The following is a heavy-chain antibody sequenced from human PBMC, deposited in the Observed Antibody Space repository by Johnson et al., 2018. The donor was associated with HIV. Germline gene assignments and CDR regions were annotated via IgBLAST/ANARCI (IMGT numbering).Heavy chain of an antibody. CDR2: IYSGGST. CDR1: GFTVSSNY. Sequence: VQLVESGGGLVQPGGSLRLSCAASGFTVSSNYMNWVRQAPGKWLECVSVIYSGGSTYYTDSVKGRFTISRDNSNNTLYLQMNSLTAEDTAMYFCARDPFPRFYAFDIWGQGTMVTVSS. J-gene: IGHJ3*02. CDR3: ARDPFPRFYAFDI. V-gene: IGHV3-66*01.